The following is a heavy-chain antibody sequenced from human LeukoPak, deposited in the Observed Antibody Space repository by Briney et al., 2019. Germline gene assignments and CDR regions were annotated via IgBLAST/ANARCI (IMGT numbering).Heavy chain of an antibody. CDR2: IYHSGIT. D-gene: IGHD5-18*01. J-gene: IGHJ4*02. Sequence: SETLSLTCTVSGGSIITSSYYWGWIRQPPGKGLEWIGSIYHSGITYYNPSLKSRVTMSVDMSNNEFSLRLTSVTAADTAVYYCARVQGWAAMGPFDYWGQGTLVTVSS. CDR1: GGSIITSSYY. V-gene: IGHV4-39*07. CDR3: ARVQGWAAMGPFDY.